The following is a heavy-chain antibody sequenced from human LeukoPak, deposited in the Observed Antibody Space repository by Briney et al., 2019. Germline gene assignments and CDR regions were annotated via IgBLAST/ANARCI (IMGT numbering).Heavy chain of an antibody. CDR3: ARGAGVRYFDWPISHYWFDP. CDR2: INPNSGGT. V-gene: IGHV1-2*04. J-gene: IGHJ5*02. Sequence: ASVKVSCKASGYTFTGYYMHWVRQAPGQGLEWMGWINPNSGGTNYAQKFQGWVTMTRDTSISTAYMELSRLRSDDTAVYYCARGAGVRYFDWPISHYWFDPWGQGTLVTVPS. D-gene: IGHD3-9*01. CDR1: GYTFTGYY.